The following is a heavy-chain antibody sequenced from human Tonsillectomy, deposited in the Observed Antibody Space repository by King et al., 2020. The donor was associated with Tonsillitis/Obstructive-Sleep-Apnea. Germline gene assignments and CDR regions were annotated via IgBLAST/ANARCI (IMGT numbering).Heavy chain of an antibody. D-gene: IGHD4-11*01. CDR3: AHRSDSNYGFDY. V-gene: IGHV2-5*02. CDR2: IYWDDDK. Sequence: ITLKESGPTLVKPTQTLTLTGTFSGVSLSTIGVVVGWCRQPPGKALEWCALIYWDDDKRYSPSLNSRLTITKDTSKNQVVLTMTNMDPVDTATYYCAHRSDSNYGFDYWGQGTLVTVSS. J-gene: IGHJ4*01. CDR1: GVSLSTIGVV.